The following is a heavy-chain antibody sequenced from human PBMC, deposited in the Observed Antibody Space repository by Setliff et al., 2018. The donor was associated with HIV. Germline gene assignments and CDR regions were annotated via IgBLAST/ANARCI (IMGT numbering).Heavy chain of an antibody. Sequence: LRLSCAASGFTFRNYKMNWVRQHPEKGLEWIAYIHHSGNAYYTPSLQSRATISVDTSKNQFSLKLNSVTAADTAVYFCAREGDGIDYWGQGILVTVSS. V-gene: IGHV4-31*02. CDR1: GFTFRNYK. J-gene: IGHJ4*02. CDR3: AREGDGIDY. D-gene: IGHD2-21*02. CDR2: IHHSGNA.